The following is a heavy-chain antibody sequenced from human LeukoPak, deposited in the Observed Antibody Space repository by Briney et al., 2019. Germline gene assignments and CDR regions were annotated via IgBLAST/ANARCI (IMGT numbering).Heavy chain of an antibody. J-gene: IGHJ4*02. Sequence: GGSLRLSCAASGFTFDNYAMSWVRQAPGKGLEWVSSVSGGGGVRYYADSVKGRFTISRDNSKNTLYLQMSSLTAEDTALYYCAKGSRDYHAPSLDYWGQGTLVTVSS. CDR2: VSGGGGVR. D-gene: IGHD4-17*01. CDR1: GFTFDNYA. V-gene: IGHV3-23*01. CDR3: AKGSRDYHAPSLDY.